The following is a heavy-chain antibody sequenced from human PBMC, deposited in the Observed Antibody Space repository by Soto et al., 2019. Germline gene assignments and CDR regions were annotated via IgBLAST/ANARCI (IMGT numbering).Heavy chain of an antibody. CDR1: GLSFTYSA. CDR2: ISGNGGFT. V-gene: IGHV3-23*01. CDR3: VRETKNAFDV. Sequence: GGSLRLSCAASGLSFTYSAMSWVRQAPGKGLECVSGISGNGGFTYYADTVKGRFINSRDNTKDTVDLQMNSLRADDTAVYYCVRETKNAFDVWGQGTVVTVSS. J-gene: IGHJ3*01.